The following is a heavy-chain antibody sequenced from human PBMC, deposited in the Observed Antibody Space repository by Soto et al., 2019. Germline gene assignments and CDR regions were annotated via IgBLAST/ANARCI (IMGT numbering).Heavy chain of an antibody. CDR3: TTDSHFTMILVRFDF. CDR2: IKSKTDGGTT. V-gene: IGHV3-15*07. Sequence: TGGSLRLSCAASGFTFSDAWINWVRQAPGKGLEWVGRIKSKTDGGTTDFAAPVKGRFAISRDDSKNMVYLQMNSLKTEDTAVYYCTTDSHFTMILVRFDFWGLGTLVTVSS. CDR1: GFTFSDAW. D-gene: IGHD3-22*01. J-gene: IGHJ4*01.